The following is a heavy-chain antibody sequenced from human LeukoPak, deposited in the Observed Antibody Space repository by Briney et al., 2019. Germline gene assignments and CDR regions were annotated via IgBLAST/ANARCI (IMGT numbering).Heavy chain of an antibody. D-gene: IGHD2-8*01. CDR3: ARQTSSWGNGVQYYFDY. CDR2: IYYSGST. CDR1: GGSISSGGYY. V-gene: IGHV4-31*03. J-gene: IGHJ4*02. Sequence: TSETLSLTCTVSGGSISSGGYYWSWIRQHPGKGLEWIGYIYYSGSTYYNPSLKSRVTISVDTSKNQFSLKPSSVTAADTAVYYCARQTSSWGNGVQYYFDYWGQGTLVTVSS.